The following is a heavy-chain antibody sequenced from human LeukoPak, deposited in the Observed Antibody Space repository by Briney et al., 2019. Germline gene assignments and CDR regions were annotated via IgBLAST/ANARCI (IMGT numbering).Heavy chain of an antibody. J-gene: IGHJ4*02. CDR3: AKLGCGGTRCYVNY. V-gene: IGHV3-23*01. Sequence: GGSLRLSCAASGVTFSSYAMSWVRQAPGKGLEWVSIISDNGGSTYYADSVKGRFTISRDNPKNMLYLQMNSLRAEDTAVYSCAKLGCGGTRCYVNYWGQGTLVTVSS. CDR2: ISDNGGST. D-gene: IGHD2-2*01. CDR1: GVTFSSYA.